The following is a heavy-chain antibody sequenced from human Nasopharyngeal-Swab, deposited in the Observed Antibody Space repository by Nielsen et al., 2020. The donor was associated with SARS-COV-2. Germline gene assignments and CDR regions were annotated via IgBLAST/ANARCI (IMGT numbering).Heavy chain of an antibody. J-gene: IGHJ4*02. CDR3: AREPGYDSSGYALGY. CDR2: ISSSGSTI. D-gene: IGHD3-22*01. CDR1: GFTFSDYY. Sequence: GGSLRLSCAASGFTFSDYYMSWIRQAPGKGLEWVSYISSSGSTIYYADSAKGRFTISRDNAKNSLYLQMNSLRAEDTAVYYCAREPGYDSSGYALGYWGQGTLVTVSS. V-gene: IGHV3-11*04.